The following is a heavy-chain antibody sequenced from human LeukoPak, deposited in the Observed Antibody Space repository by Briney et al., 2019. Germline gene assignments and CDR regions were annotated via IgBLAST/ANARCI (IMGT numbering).Heavy chain of an antibody. CDR1: GFSFSTSC. J-gene: IGHJ4*02. CDR2: IKSDGSAK. CDR3: ATNER. Sequence: SGGSRRLSFAAAGFSFSTSCMTWFRQAPGKGLEWVANIKSDGSAKDYVDSVKGRFTISRDNAKNSLYLQMNSLRVEDTAVYYCATNERWGQGTLVSVSS. V-gene: IGHV3-7*01.